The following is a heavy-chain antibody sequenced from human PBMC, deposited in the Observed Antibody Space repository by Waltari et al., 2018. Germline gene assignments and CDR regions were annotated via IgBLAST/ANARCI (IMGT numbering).Heavy chain of an antibody. V-gene: IGHV3-73*02. CDR1: GFTFSGSA. CDR3: ATIYSDFSSGYDY. D-gene: IGHD3-3*01. Sequence: EVQLVESGGGLVQPGGSLKLSCAASGFTFSGSAMDWVRRASGKGVDGVGHIRSKANSYATEYAAAVKGRCTISRDDSKNTAYLQMNSLRTEDTAVYYCATIYSDFSSGYDYWGQGTLVTVSS. CDR2: IRSKANSYAT. J-gene: IGHJ4*02.